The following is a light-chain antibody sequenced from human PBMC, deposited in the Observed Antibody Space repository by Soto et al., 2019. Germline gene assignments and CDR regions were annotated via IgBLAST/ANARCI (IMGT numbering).Light chain of an antibody. CDR1: QSVSSY. CDR3: QQRSNWPPT. V-gene: IGKV3-11*01. Sequence: EIVLTQSPATLSLSPGERATLSCRASQSVSSYLAWYQQKPGQAPRLLIYDASIRPTGIPARFSGSGSGTDFTLTISYLEPEDFAVYYCQQRSNWPPTFGQGTKVDIK. J-gene: IGKJ1*01. CDR2: DAS.